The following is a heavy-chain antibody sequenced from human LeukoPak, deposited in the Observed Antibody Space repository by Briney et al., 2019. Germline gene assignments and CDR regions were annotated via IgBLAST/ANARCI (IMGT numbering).Heavy chain of an antibody. CDR1: GYTFTGHY. D-gene: IGHD7-27*01. J-gene: IGHJ4*02. Sequence: GASVKVSCKASGYTFTGHYMHWVRQAPGHGLEWMGWIHAGTGDTNYAQKFQGRITMTRDTSISTLYMELNRLTSDDTAVYFCARDENWGPDYWGQGTLATVSS. V-gene: IGHV1-2*02. CDR2: IHAGTGDT. CDR3: ARDENWGPDY.